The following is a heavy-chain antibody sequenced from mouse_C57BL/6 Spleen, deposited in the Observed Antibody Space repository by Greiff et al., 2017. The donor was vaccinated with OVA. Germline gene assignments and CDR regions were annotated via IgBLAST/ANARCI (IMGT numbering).Heavy chain of an antibody. CDR1: GYTFTDYE. J-gene: IGHJ1*03. CDR3: TRREPRYFDV. V-gene: IGHV1-15*01. Sequence: VQLHQSGAELVRPGASVTLSCKASGYTFTDYEMHWVKQTPVHGLEWIGAIDPETGGTAYNQKFKGKAILTADKSSSTAYMELRSLTSEDSAVYYCTRREPRYFDVWGTGTTVTVSS. CDR2: IDPETGGT.